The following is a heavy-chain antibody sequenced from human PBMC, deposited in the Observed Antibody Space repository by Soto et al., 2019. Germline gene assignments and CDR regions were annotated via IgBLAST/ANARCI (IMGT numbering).Heavy chain of an antibody. J-gene: IGHJ3*02. CDR3: ARLTYYDILTGSDAFVI. D-gene: IGHD3-9*01. CDR1: GGSISSSSYY. CDR2: IYYSGST. Sequence: LSLTCTVSGGSISSSSYYWGWIRQPPGKGLEWIGSIYYSGSTYYNPSLKSRVTISVDTSKNQFSLKLSSVTAADTAVYYCARLTYYDILTGSDAFVIWGQRTLVTASS. V-gene: IGHV4-39*01.